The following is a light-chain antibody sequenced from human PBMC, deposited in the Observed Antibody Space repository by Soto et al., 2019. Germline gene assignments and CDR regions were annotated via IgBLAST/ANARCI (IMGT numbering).Light chain of an antibody. CDR3: QQYAAPPLT. Sequence: EIVLTQSPGTLSLSPGERATLSCRASQTVGKNYLAWYQRKPGQAPRLLIHGASSRATGIPDRFSGSGSGTDFALTISRLEPEDVAVFYCQQYAAPPLTFGGGTKVEIK. V-gene: IGKV3-20*01. CDR2: GAS. J-gene: IGKJ4*01. CDR1: QTVGKNY.